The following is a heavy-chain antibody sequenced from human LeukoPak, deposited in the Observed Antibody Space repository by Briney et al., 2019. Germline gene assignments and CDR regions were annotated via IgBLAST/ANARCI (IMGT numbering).Heavy chain of an antibody. CDR3: SGSYSY. D-gene: IGHD3-10*01. J-gene: IGHJ4*02. CDR2: IRYDGSNK. V-gene: IGHV3-30*02. CDR1: GFTFSSYG. Sequence: GGSLRLSCAASGFTFSSYGMHWVRQAPGKGLEWVAFIRYDGSNKYYADSVKGRLTISRDNSKNTLYLEMNSLRAEDTAVYFCSGSYSYWGQGTLVTVSS.